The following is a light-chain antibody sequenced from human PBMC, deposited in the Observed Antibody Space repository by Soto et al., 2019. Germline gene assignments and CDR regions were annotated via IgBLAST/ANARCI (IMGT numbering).Light chain of an antibody. CDR1: NIGTKR. CDR2: DDS. J-gene: IGLJ2*01. CDR3: QVWDTSGGPHVL. Sequence: SYVLTQPPSVSVAPGQTAKITCGGNNIGTKRLHWYQQKPGQAPVLVVYDDSDRPSGIPERFSGSNSGNTATLTASRVEAGDEADYYCQVWDTSGGPHVLFGGGTQLTVL. V-gene: IGLV3-21*02.